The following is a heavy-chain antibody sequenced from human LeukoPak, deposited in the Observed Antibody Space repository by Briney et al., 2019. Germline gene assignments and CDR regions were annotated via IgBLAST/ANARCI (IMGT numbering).Heavy chain of an antibody. CDR1: GYSISSDNY. J-gene: IGHJ4*02. D-gene: IGHD1-14*01. V-gene: IGHV4-38-2*02. Sequence: KPSETLSLTCTVSGYSISSDNYWGWIRPPPGKGLEWIGTTYHSGSTYYDPSLKSRVTISVDTSTNQFSLRVSSVTAADTAAYYCAGSPNLSYFDYWGQGTPVTVSS. CDR2: TYHSGST. CDR3: AGSPNLSYFDY.